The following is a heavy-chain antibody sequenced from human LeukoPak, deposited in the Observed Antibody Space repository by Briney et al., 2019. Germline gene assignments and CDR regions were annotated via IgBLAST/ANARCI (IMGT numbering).Heavy chain of an antibody. V-gene: IGHV4-59*12. D-gene: IGHD3-10*01. CDR1: GGSISSYY. CDR3: ARPFGRACDI. J-gene: IGHJ3*02. CDR2: IYYSGST. Sequence: PSETLSLTCTVSGGSISSYYWSWIRQPPGKGLEWIGSIYYSGSTYYNPSLKSRVTISVDTSKNQFSLKLSSVTAADTAVYYCARPFGRACDIWGQGTMVTVSS.